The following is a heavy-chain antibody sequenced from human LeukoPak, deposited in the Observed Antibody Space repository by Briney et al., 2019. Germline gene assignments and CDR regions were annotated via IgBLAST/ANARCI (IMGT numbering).Heavy chain of an antibody. CDR2: INNDGSST. CDR1: GFTFRSYW. J-gene: IGHJ3*02. CDR3: ARSPWGIPSSGWYTGAFDI. V-gene: IGHV3-74*01. D-gene: IGHD6-19*01. Sequence: PGGSLRLSCAASGFTFRSYWMHWVRQVPGEGRVWVSRINNDGSSTNYADSVKGRFTISRDNAKNTLYLQMNSLRAEDTAVYYCARSPWGIPSSGWYTGAFDIWGQGTMVTVSS.